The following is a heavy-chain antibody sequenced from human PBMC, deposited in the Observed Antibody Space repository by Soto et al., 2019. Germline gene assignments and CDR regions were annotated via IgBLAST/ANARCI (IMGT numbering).Heavy chain of an antibody. CDR3: ARVAGYGSGSRHFDN. Sequence: QVQLMQSGAEVTKPGASVTLSCKTSGYTFMSYGLSWVRQAPGQGLEWMGWTVAGSGNRIYAQKFQDRINMNIDTSTNTGYMELRSLRPDASALYFWARVAGYGSGSRHFDNWGQGTLVTVSS. V-gene: IGHV1-18*01. CDR2: TVAGSGNR. D-gene: IGHD3-10*01. J-gene: IGHJ4*02. CDR1: GYTFMSYG.